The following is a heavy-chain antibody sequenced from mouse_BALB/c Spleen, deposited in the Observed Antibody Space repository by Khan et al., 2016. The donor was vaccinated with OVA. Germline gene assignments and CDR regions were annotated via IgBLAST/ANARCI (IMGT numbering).Heavy chain of an antibody. CDR3: TRHQFPLSMDS. Sequence: VQLQESGPDLVAPSQSLSITCTVSGFSLTNYAIHWVRQTPGKGLEWLVVIWRDGRTTYNSALKSRLSISKDNSKSQVFLKINSLKTDDTAMYYCTRHQFPLSMDSWGQGISVTVSS. J-gene: IGHJ4*01. CDR1: GFSLTNYA. CDR2: IWRDGRT. V-gene: IGHV2-6-2*01.